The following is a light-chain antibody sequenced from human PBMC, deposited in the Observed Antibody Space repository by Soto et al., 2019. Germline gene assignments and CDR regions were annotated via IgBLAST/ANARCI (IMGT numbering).Light chain of an antibody. J-gene: IGKJ1*01. CDR1: QSVSSSY. V-gene: IGKV3-20*01. Sequence: ESVLTQSPGTLSLSPGERATLSCRASQSVSSSYLAWYQQKPGQAPRLLIYGASSRATGIPDRFSGSGSGTDFTLTISRLEPEDFAVYYCQQFVTFGQGTKVDNK. CDR2: GAS. CDR3: QQFVT.